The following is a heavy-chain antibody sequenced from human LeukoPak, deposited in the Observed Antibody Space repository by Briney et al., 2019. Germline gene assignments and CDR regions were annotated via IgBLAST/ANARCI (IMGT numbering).Heavy chain of an antibody. CDR3: AKADRYSSSWYVFQP. Sequence: GGSPGLSCAASGLTFSSYAMRWVRQAPGKGLEWVSAISGSGGSTYYADSVKGRFTIPRDNSKNTLYLQMNSLRAEDTAVYYCAKADRYSSSWYVFQPWGQGTLVTVPS. D-gene: IGHD6-13*01. V-gene: IGHV3-23*01. CDR1: GLTFSSYA. CDR2: ISGSGGST. J-gene: IGHJ1*01.